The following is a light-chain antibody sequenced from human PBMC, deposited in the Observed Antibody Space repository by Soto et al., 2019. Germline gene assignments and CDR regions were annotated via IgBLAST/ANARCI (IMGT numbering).Light chain of an antibody. J-gene: IGKJ4*01. CDR3: QQYGSSPPLT. CDR2: GAS. Sequence: EIVLTQSPGTLSLSPGERATLSCRASQSVSSSYLDWFQQKPGQAPRLLICGASSRATGIPDRFSGSGSGTDVTLTISRLEPEDFAVYYCQQYGSSPPLTFGGGTKVEIK. CDR1: QSVSSSY. V-gene: IGKV3-20*01.